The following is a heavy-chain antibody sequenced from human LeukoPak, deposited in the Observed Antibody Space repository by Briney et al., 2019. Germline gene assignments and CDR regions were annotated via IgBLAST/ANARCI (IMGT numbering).Heavy chain of an antibody. Sequence: GGSLRLSCAASGFTFSSYAMSWVRQAPGKGLEWDSAISGSGGSTYYADSVKGRFTISRDNSKNTLYLQMNSLRAEDTAVYYCANGYYDSSGYYYWGQGTLVTVSS. CDR3: ANGYYDSSGYYY. J-gene: IGHJ4*02. CDR1: GFTFSSYA. CDR2: ISGSGGST. D-gene: IGHD3-22*01. V-gene: IGHV3-23*01.